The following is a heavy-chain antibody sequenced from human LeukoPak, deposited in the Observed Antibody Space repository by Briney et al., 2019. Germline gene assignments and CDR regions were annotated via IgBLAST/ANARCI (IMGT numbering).Heavy chain of an antibody. CDR2: INPSGGST. J-gene: IGHJ4*02. D-gene: IGHD3-22*01. Sequence: ASVKVSCKASGYTFTSYYMHWVRQAPGQGLEWMGIINPSGGSTSYAQKFQGRVTMTRDTSTSTVYMEPSSLRSEDTAVYYCARDSTPNDSSGYFHDYWGQGTLVTVSS. CDR3: ARDSTPNDSSGYFHDY. V-gene: IGHV1-46*01. CDR1: GYTFTSYY.